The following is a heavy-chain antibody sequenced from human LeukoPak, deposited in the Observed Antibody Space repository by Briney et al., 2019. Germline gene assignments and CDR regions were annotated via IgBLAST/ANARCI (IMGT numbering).Heavy chain of an antibody. Sequence: PSETLSLTCTVSGGSISSGGYYWSWIRQHPGKGLEWIGYIYYSGSTYYNPSLKSRVTISVDTSKNQFSLKLSSVTAADTAVYYCARGRRQRLRLGELSLGTPVDYWGQGTLVTVSS. D-gene: IGHD3-16*02. J-gene: IGHJ4*02. CDR1: GGSISSGGYY. V-gene: IGHV4-31*03. CDR2: IYYSGST. CDR3: ARGRRQRLRLGELSLGTPVDY.